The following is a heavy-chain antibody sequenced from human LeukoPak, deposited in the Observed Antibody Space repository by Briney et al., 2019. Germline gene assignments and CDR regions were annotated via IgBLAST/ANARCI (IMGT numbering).Heavy chain of an antibody. CDR2: IYYSGDI. V-gene: IGHV4-59*01. CDR3: ARTARVPDS. Sequence: SETLSLTCTVSGTSISSYYWSWIRQPPGKGLESIGYIYYSGDINYNPSLKSRVTMSLDASKNQSSLKLSSVTAADTAVYYCARTARVPDSWSQGTLVTVSS. CDR1: GTSISSYY. J-gene: IGHJ4*02. D-gene: IGHD3-3*01.